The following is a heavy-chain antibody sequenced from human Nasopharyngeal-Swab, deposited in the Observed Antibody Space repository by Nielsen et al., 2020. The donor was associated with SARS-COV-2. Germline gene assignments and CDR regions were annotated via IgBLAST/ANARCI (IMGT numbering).Heavy chain of an antibody. CDR3: ARGGYCSGGSCYSLQYFDY. CDR1: GFTFSSYA. V-gene: IGHV3-64*02. J-gene: IGHJ4*02. D-gene: IGHD2-15*01. CDR2: ISSNGGST. Sequence: GGSLRLSCAASGFTFSSYATHWVRQAPGKGLEYVSAISSNGGSTYYADSVKGRFTISRDNSKNTLYLQMGSLRAEDMAVYYCARGGYCSGGSCYSLQYFDYWGQGTLVTVSS.